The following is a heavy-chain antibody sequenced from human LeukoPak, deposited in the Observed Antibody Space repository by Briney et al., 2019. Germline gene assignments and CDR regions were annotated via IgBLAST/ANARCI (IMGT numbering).Heavy chain of an antibody. Sequence: PSETLSLTCSVSGGSISSSSYYWGWIRQPPGKGLEWIGSIYYSGRTYYNPSLKSRVTISVDTSKNQFSLKLSSVTAADTAVYYCASYYSGYDRFDNWGQGTLVTVSS. J-gene: IGHJ4*02. CDR1: GGSISSSSYY. V-gene: IGHV4-39*01. CDR2: IYYSGRT. D-gene: IGHD5-12*01. CDR3: ASYYSGYDRFDN.